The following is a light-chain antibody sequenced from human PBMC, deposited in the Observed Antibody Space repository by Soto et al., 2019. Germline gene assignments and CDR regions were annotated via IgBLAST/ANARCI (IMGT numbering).Light chain of an antibody. CDR3: QQYGSSPKT. V-gene: IGKV3-20*01. J-gene: IGKJ1*01. Sequence: ESVFTRSPCTLSLSPVERATLSCRASQSVSSSYLAWYQQKPGQAPRLLIYGASSRATGIPDRFSGSGSGTDFTLTISRLEPEDFAVYYCQQYGSSPKTFGQGTKVDI. CDR2: GAS. CDR1: QSVSSSY.